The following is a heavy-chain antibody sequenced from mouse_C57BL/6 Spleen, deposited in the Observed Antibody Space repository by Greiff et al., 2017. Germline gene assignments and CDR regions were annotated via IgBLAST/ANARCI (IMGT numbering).Heavy chain of an antibody. J-gene: IGHJ3*01. Sequence: VQLKESGPGLVKPSQSLSLTCSVTGYSITSGYYWNWIRQFPGNKLEWMGYISYDGSNNYNPSLKNRISLTRDTSKNQFFLKLHSVTTEDTATYYCARDRWLLPLAYWGQGTLVTVSA. V-gene: IGHV3-6*01. D-gene: IGHD2-3*01. CDR1: GYSITSGYY. CDR3: ARDRWLLPLAY. CDR2: ISYDGSN.